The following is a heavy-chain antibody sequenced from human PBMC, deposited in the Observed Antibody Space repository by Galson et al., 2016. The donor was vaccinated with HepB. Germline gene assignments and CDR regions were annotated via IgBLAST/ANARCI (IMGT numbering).Heavy chain of an antibody. CDR3: VRDRDRTLDY. D-gene: IGHD1-7*01. J-gene: IGHJ4*02. Sequence: SVKVSCKASGYTFTTYGISWVRQAPGQGLEWMGWISAYRGDPNHAKELQGIVTLTTDTPTRTAYIEVRNLRSDDTAVYYRVRDRDRTLDYWGQGTLVDVSS. V-gene: IGHV1-18*01. CDR2: ISAYRGDP. CDR1: GYTFTTYG.